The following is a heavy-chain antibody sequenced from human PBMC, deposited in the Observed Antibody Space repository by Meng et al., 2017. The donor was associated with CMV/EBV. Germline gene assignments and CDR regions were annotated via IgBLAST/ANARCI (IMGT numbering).Heavy chain of an antibody. Sequence: GESLKISCAASGFTFSSYAMSWVRQAPGKGLEWVSAISGSGGSTYYADSVKGRFTISRDNSKTTLYLQMNSLRAEDTAVYYCAKDLGYYYYYGMDVWGQGTTVTVSS. CDR1: GFTFSSYA. CDR2: ISGSGGST. CDR3: AKDLGYYYYYGMDV. J-gene: IGHJ6*02. V-gene: IGHV3-23*01.